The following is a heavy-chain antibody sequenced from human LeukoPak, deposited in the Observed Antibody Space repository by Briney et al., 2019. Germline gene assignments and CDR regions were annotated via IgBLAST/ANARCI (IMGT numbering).Heavy chain of an antibody. V-gene: IGHV3-7*05. CDR2: IKEDGSEK. CDR3: ARGGYYDGSGYYYALNF. J-gene: IGHJ4*02. D-gene: IGHD3-22*01. CDR1: GFTFSSYA. Sequence: PGGSLRLSCAASGFTFSSYAMSWVRQAPGKGLEWVANIKEDGSEKHYANSVEGRFTIARDNAKDSVYLEMHSVRPEDMAVYFCARGGYYDGSGYYYALNFWGPGTLVTVSS.